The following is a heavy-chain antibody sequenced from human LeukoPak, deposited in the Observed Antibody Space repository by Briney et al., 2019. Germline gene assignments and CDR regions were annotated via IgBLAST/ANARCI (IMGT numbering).Heavy chain of an antibody. J-gene: IGHJ4*02. CDR3: AKDRDGSSFFDY. V-gene: IGHV4-59*01. CDR1: GDSISGYY. D-gene: IGHD6-6*01. Sequence: PSETLSLTCTVSGDSISGYYWNWIRQPPGKGLEWIGYIYFSGSTNYNPSLESRVTISLDTSKNQFSLKLTSVTAADTAVYYCAKDRDGSSFFDYWGLGTLVTVSS. CDR2: IYFSGST.